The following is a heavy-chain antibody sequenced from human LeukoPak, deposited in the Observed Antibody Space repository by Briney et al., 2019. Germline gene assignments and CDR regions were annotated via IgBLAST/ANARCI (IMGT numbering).Heavy chain of an antibody. CDR3: ARTPIYYFDNSGYYN. V-gene: IGHV4-4*07. J-gene: IGHJ4*02. Sequence: PSETLSLTCTVSGGSISNYYWSWIRQPAGKGVEWIGLIYARGNTNYNPSLKSRVTMSIDTSKNQFSLKLTSVTAADTAVYYCARTPIYYFDNSGYYNWGQGTLVTVSS. D-gene: IGHD3-22*01. CDR2: IYARGNT. CDR1: GGSISNYY.